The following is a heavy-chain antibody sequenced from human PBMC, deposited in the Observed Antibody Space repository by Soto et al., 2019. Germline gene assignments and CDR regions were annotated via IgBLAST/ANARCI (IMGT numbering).Heavy chain of an antibody. D-gene: IGHD5-18*01. CDR3: AALGPKHKDTADY. J-gene: IGHJ4*02. CDR1: GASINTHY. Sequence: SETLSLTCTVSGASINTHYWSWIRQSPGKGLEWIGQVFYSGSTNYNPSLKSRVTISIDTSTKQFSLKLTSVTAADTAVYYCAALGPKHKDTADYWGQGTLVTGSS. V-gene: IGHV4-59*11. CDR2: VFYSGST.